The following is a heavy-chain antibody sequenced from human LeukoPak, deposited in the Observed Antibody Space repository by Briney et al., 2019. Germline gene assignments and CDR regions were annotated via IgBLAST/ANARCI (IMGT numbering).Heavy chain of an antibody. V-gene: IGHV1-69*05. Sequence: GSSVKVSCKASGGTFSSYAISWVRQAPGQGLEWMGGIIPIFGTANYAQKFQGRVTITTDESTSTAYMELSSLRSEDTAVYYCARSNYGSGGFDAFDIWGQGTMVTVSS. CDR1: GGTFSSYA. CDR2: IIPIFGTA. CDR3: ARSNYGSGGFDAFDI. D-gene: IGHD3-10*01. J-gene: IGHJ3*02.